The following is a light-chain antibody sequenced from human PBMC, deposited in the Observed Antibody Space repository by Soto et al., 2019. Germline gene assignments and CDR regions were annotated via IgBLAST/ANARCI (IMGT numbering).Light chain of an antibody. V-gene: IGLV2-14*01. CDR1: SHDVGGYNY. J-gene: IGLJ2*01. CDR2: EVI. Sequence: QSALTQPASVSGSPGQSITISCTGTSHDVGGYNYVSWYQQHPGKAPKLMIYEVISRPSGVSNRFSGSKSGNTASRTISGLQAEDEADYYCSSYTTGTTLIFGGGTKLTVL. CDR3: SSYTTGTTLI.